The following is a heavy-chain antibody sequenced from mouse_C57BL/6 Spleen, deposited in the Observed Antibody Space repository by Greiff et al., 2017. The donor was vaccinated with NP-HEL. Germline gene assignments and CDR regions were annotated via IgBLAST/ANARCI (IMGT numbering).Heavy chain of an antibody. J-gene: IGHJ4*01. CDR2: IDPATGNT. V-gene: IGHV14-3*01. CDR1: GFNIKNTY. Sequence: EVMLVESVAELVRPGASVKLSCTASGFNIKNTYMHWVKQRPEQGLEWIGRIDPATGNTKYAPKFQGKATITADTSSNTAYLQLSSLTSEDTAIYYCARCPYGSSPYYYAMDYWGQGTSVTVSS. CDR3: ARCPYGSSPYYYAMDY. D-gene: IGHD1-1*01.